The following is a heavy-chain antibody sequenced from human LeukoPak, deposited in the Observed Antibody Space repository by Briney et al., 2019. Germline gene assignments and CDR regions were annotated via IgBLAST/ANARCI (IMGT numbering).Heavy chain of an antibody. V-gene: IGHV3-21*01. J-gene: IGHJ6*02. CDR3: ARDLVVNGYGDYDEKYGMDV. CDR1: GFTFSSYS. D-gene: IGHD4-17*01. Sequence: PGGSLRLSCAASGFTFSSYSMNWVRQAPGKGLEWVSSISSSSSYIYYADSVKGRFTISRDNAKNSLYLQMNSLRAEDTAVYYCARDLVVNGYGDYDEKYGMDVWGQGTTVTVSS. CDR2: ISSSSSYI.